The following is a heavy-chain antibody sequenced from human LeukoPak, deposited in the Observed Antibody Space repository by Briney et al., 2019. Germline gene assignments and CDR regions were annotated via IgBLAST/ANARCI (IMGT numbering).Heavy chain of an antibody. CDR3: ARIHNRRYYFDY. V-gene: IGHV3-21*04. D-gene: IGHD2/OR15-2a*01. Sequence: GGSLRLSCAASGFTFSSYSMNWVRQAPGKGLEWVSSISSSSSYIYYADSVKGRFTISRDNAKNSLYLQMNSLRAEDTAVYYCARIHNRRYYFDYWGQGTLVTVSS. J-gene: IGHJ4*02. CDR2: ISSSSSYI. CDR1: GFTFSSYS.